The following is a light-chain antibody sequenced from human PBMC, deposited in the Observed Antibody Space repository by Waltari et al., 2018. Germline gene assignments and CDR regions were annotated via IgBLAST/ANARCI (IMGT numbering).Light chain of an antibody. CDR3: SSYTTSSAPGV. CDR1: DSDVGAYDF. V-gene: IGLV2-14*01. CDR2: KVS. Sequence: QSALTQPASVSGSPGQSITISCSGTDSDVGAYDFVSWYQQHPGKAPHLIIYKVSNRPSGISNRFSASKSGNTASLTISGLQAVDEADYYCSSYTTSSAPGVFGTGTRVTVL. J-gene: IGLJ1*01.